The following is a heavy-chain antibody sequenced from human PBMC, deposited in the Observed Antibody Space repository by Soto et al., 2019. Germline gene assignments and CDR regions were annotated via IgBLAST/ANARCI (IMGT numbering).Heavy chain of an antibody. CDR3: AKDLSGRGSFYYYHGLDV. V-gene: IGHV3-9*01. D-gene: IGHD3-10*01. CDR1: KFTFDDYA. CDR2: ISWNGGSI. Sequence: EVQLVESGGGLVQPGRSLRLSCAASKFTFDDYAMHWVRQAPGKGLEWVSGISWNGGSIGYADSVKARFTISRDNAKNSLYLQMNSLRVEDTALYYCAKDLSGRGSFYYYHGLDVWGQGTTFTVSS. J-gene: IGHJ6*02.